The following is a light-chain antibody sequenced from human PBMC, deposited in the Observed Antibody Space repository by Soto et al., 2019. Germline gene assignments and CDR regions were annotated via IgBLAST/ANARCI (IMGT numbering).Light chain of an antibody. CDR2: GAS. V-gene: IGKV3-15*01. CDR1: QSVSSN. CDR3: QQYNNWPPV. Sequence: EIVLTQSPATLSLSPGERATLSCRASQSVSSNLAWYQQKPGQAPRLLIYGASARATGIPARFSGSGSGTEFTLTISSLQSEDFAVYYCQQYNNWPPVFGQGTKV. J-gene: IGKJ1*01.